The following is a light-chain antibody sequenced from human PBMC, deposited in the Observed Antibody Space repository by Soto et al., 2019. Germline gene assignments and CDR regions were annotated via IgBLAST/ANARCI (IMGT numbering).Light chain of an antibody. CDR3: QQYGSSPLYT. J-gene: IGKJ2*01. CDR2: GAS. Sequence: EIVLTQSPGTLSLSPGERATLSCRASQSVSSSYLAWYQQNPGQAPRLLIYGASSRPTGIPDRFSGSGSGTDFTLTISRLEPEDFAVYYCQQYGSSPLYTFGQGTKLEIK. V-gene: IGKV3-20*01. CDR1: QSVSSSY.